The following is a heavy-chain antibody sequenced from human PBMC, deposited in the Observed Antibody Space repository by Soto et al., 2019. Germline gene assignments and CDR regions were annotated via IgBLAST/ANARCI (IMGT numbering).Heavy chain of an antibody. CDR2: IYSGNT. Sequence: SETLSLTSTISGGSISGYYWTWIRQSPWKGLEYIGYIYSGNTNYNPSLNSRVTISVDTSKNQFSLKLSSMTGADTAVYYCATRPPQIVVTLLPFPSWGQGTPVTVSS. D-gene: IGHD2-15*01. J-gene: IGHJ5*02. V-gene: IGHV4-59*12. CDR3: ATRPPQIVVTLLPFPS. CDR1: GGSISGYY.